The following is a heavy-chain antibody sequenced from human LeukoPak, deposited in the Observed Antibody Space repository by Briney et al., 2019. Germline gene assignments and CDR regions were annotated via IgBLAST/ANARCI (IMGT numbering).Heavy chain of an antibody. CDR3: AIRGYGDYAPFDY. D-gene: IGHD4-17*01. CDR1: RYIVSSNY. CDR2: IYSGGST. J-gene: IGHJ4*02. Sequence: GGPLRLSCAVWRYIVSSNYMSWVRQAPGKRLNWFSIIYSGGSTYYVDSLKGRFTISRDNSKNTLYLQMNSLRADDTAVYYCAIRGYGDYAPFDYWGQGTLVTVSS. V-gene: IGHV3-66*04.